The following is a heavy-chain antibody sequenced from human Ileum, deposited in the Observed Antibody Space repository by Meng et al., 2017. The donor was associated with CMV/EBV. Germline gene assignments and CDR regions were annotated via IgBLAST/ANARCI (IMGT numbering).Heavy chain of an antibody. Sequence: QVQLLQSGPGLVTPSQTLSLTCAGDSVSISTESWNCIRQSPSRGLEWLGRTWYGSKWYYEYAVSVKSRITIIPDTSQNQISLQLNSVTPDDTAVYYCTYGWPLKYWGQGSLVTVSS. CDR2: TWYGSKWYY. CDR3: TYGWPLKY. CDR1: DSVSISTES. D-gene: IGHD3-10*01. J-gene: IGHJ4*02. V-gene: IGHV6-1*01.